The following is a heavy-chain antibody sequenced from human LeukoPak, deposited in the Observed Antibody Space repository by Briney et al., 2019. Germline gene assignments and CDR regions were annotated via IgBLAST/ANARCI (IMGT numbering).Heavy chain of an antibody. J-gene: IGHJ4*02. Sequence: GGSLKISWKNSGYIFSNYWIGWLRQLPGKGLEWMGIIYPGDSDTRYSPSFQGQVTISADKSISTAYLQWNSLKASDTAMYYCARRDSDHEFFDYWRQGTLVTVSS. V-gene: IGHV5-51*01. CDR1: GYIFSNYW. CDR3: ARRDSDHEFFDY. CDR2: IYPGDSDT. D-gene: IGHD5-12*01.